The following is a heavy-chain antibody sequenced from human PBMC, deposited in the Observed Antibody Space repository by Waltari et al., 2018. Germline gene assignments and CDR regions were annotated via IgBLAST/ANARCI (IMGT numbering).Heavy chain of an antibody. CDR2: VWHDGSYK. Sequence: QVHLVESGGGVVQPGGSLRLSCAASGFSFNNYAMHWVRQAPGKGLGWGAVVWHDGSYKFYADSVKGRFTISRDNSKNTLYFQMNSLRAEDTAMYYCAKDGSASRLVRYYLDHWGPGTLVTVSS. V-gene: IGHV3-33*06. D-gene: IGHD2-8*02. CDR1: GFSFNNYA. J-gene: IGHJ4*02. CDR3: AKDGSASRLVRYYLDH.